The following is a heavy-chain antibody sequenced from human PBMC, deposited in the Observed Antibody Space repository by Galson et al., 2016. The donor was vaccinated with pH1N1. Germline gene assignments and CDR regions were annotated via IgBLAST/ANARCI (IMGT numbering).Heavy chain of an antibody. J-gene: IGHJ5*02. V-gene: IGHV1-2*02. CDR1: GYTFTGNY. Sequence: SVKVSCKASGYTFTGNYVHWVRQAPGQGLEWMGWINPDSGGTNYAQRFQGRVTMTRDTSISTAYMELSRLTSDDTAVYYCTRVGRLRSDFDPWGREPWSPSPQ. CDR3: TRVGRLRSDFDP. D-gene: IGHD3-16*01. CDR2: INPDSGGT.